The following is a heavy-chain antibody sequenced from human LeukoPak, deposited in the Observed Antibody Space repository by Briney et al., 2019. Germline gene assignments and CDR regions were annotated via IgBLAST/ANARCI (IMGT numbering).Heavy chain of an antibody. Sequence: ASVKVSCKASGYTFTSYGISWVRQAPGQGVEWMGWISAYNGNTNYAQKLQGRVTMTTDTSTSTAYMELRSLRSDDTAVYYCARLRFLLNWFDPWGQGTLVTVSS. CDR3: ARLRFLLNWFDP. V-gene: IGHV1-18*01. CDR2: ISAYNGNT. J-gene: IGHJ5*02. CDR1: GYTFTSYG. D-gene: IGHD3-3*01.